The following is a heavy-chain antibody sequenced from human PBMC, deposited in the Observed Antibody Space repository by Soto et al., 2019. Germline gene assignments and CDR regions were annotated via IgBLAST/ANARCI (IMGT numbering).Heavy chain of an antibody. J-gene: IGHJ6*02. CDR1: GGSIRSSDYY. CDR3: ARGGATVVTPGYYHGMDV. V-gene: IGHV4-30-4*01. D-gene: IGHD4-17*01. CDR2: IYNSGST. Sequence: SETLSLTCTVSGGSIRSSDYYWSWIRQPPGKGLEWIGYIYNSGSTYYNPSLKSRVTISVDTSKNQFSLKLTSVTAADTAVYYCARGGATVVTPGYYHGMDVWGQGTTVT.